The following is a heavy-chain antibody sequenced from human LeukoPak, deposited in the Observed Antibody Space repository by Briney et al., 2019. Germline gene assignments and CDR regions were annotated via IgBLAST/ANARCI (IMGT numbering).Heavy chain of an antibody. Sequence: PGGSLRLSCAASGFTVSSNYMSWVRQAPGKGLEWVSVIYSGGSTYYADSVKSRFTISRDNSKNTLYLQMNSLRAEDTAVYYCATESYDYVWGSYRYDYWGQGTLVTVSS. D-gene: IGHD3-16*02. V-gene: IGHV3-53*01. J-gene: IGHJ4*02. CDR2: IYSGGST. CDR3: ATESYDYVWGSYRYDY. CDR1: GFTVSSNY.